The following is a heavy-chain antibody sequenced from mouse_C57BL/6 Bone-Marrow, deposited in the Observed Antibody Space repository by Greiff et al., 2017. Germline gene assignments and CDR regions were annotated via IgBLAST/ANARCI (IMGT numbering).Heavy chain of an antibody. J-gene: IGHJ1*03. Sequence: QVQLKQPGAELVKPGASVKLSCKASGYTFTSYWMHWVKQRPGQGLEWIGMIQPNSGSTNYSEKFKSKATLTVDKSSSTAYMQLSSLTSEDSAVYYCARRGYYGSHWYFDVWGTGTTVTVSS. CDR2: IQPNSGST. D-gene: IGHD1-1*01. V-gene: IGHV1-64*01. CDR3: ARRGYYGSHWYFDV. CDR1: GYTFTSYW.